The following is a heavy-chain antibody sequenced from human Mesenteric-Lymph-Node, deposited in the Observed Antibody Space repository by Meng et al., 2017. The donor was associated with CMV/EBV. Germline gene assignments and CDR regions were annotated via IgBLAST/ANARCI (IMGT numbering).Heavy chain of an antibody. D-gene: IGHD2-21*01. CDR3: ARSASWGGFDY. V-gene: IGHV4-4*02. CDR1: GGSISSTNW. CDR2: ISHSGST. Sequence: CTVAGGSISSTNWLRWVRQPPGKGLEWIGQISHSGSTNYNPSLKSRVTISVDKSKNQFSLKLSSVTAADTAVYYCARSASWGGFDYWGQGTLVTVSS. J-gene: IGHJ4*02.